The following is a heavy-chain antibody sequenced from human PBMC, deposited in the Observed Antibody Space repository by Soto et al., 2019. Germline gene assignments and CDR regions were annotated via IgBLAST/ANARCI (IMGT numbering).Heavy chain of an antibody. Sequence: QVQLVESGGGVVQPGRSLRLSCAASGFTFSSYAMHWVRQAPGKGLEWVAVISYDGSNKYYADSVKGRFTISRDNSKNTLYLQMNSLRAEDTAVDYCARDPIFGEGYWGQGTLVTVSS. D-gene: IGHD3-3*01. V-gene: IGHV3-30-3*01. CDR2: ISYDGSNK. CDR1: GFTFSSYA. CDR3: ARDPIFGEGY. J-gene: IGHJ4*02.